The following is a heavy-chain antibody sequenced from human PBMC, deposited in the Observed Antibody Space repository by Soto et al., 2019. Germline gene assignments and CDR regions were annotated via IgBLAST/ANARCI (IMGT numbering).Heavy chain of an antibody. CDR2: INPNSGGT. D-gene: IGHD3-3*01. CDR3: ARDSGNYDFWSGYHYYYYMDV. Sequence: ASVKVSCKASGYRFTGYYMQWVRQDPGQGLEWMGWINPNSGGTNYAQKFQGWVTMTRDTSISTAYMELSRLRSDDTAVYYCARDSGNYDFWSGYHYYYYMDVWGKGTTVTVSS. V-gene: IGHV1-2*04. J-gene: IGHJ6*03. CDR1: GYRFTGYY.